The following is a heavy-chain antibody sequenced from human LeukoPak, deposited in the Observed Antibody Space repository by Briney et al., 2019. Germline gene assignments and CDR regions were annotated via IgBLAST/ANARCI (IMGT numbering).Heavy chain of an antibody. J-gene: IGHJ4*02. CDR2: IIPIFGTA. V-gene: IGHV1-69*01. CDR1: GGTFSSYA. CDR3: ARDWGYSSGYYWEYDY. D-gene: IGHD3-22*01. Sequence: ASVKVSCKASGGTFSSYAISWVRQAPGQGLEWMGGIIPIFGTANYAQKFQGRVTITADESTSTAYMELSSLRSEDTAVYYCARDWGYSSGYYWEYDYWGKETLVTVSS.